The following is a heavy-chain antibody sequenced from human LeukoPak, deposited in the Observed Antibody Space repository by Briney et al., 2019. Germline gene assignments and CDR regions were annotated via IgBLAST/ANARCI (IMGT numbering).Heavy chain of an antibody. Sequence: SETLSLTCTVSGGSISSYFWNWIRQPAGKGLEWIGRLYNSGTTQYNPSLKSRVTVSVDTSMNHFSLKLTSVTAADTAVYYCARGGISGTSSYDYWGQGTLVTVFS. V-gene: IGHV4-4*07. D-gene: IGHD1-7*01. CDR3: ARGGISGTSSYDY. CDR1: GGSISSYF. CDR2: LYNSGTT. J-gene: IGHJ4*02.